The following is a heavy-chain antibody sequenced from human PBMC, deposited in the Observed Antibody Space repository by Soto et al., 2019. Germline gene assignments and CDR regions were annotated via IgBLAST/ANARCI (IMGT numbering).Heavy chain of an antibody. CDR3: ARAQYYDFWSGYSPYPYYYYYGMDV. V-gene: IGHV3-33*01. CDR2: IWYDGSNK. D-gene: IGHD3-3*01. J-gene: IGHJ6*02. Sequence: LSLSCAASGFTFSSYGMHWVRQAPGKGLEWVAVIWYDGSNKYYADSVKGRFTISRDNSKNTLYLQMNSLRAEDTAVYYCARAQYYDFWSGYSPYPYYYYYGMDVWGQGTTVTVSS. CDR1: GFTFSSYG.